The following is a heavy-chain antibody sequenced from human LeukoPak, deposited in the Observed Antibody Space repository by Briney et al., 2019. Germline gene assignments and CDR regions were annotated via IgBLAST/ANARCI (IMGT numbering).Heavy chain of an antibody. CDR2: ISYDGSNK. V-gene: IGHV3-30*18. CDR3: VKEESTEAFDI. Sequence: PGGSLRLSCAASGFTVSSNYMSWVRQAPGKGLEWVAVISYDGSNKYYADSVKGRFTISRDNAKNSLFLQLNSLRAEDTAVYYCVKEESTEAFDIWGQGTMVTVSS. CDR1: GFTVSSNY. J-gene: IGHJ3*02.